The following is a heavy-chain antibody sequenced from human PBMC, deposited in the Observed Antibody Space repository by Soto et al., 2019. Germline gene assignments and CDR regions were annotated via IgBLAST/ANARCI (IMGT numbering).Heavy chain of an antibody. V-gene: IGHV3-30-3*01. J-gene: IGHJ6*02. CDR3: ARDIIVVVPAAIFTYYYYYGMDV. CDR1: GLTFSSYA. Sequence: PGGSLRLSCAASGLTFSSYAMHWVRQAPGKGLEWVAVISYDGSNKYYADSVKGRFTISRDNSKNTLYLQMNSLRAEDTAVYYCARDIIVVVPAAIFTYYYYYGMDVWGQGTTVTVSS. CDR2: ISYDGSNK. D-gene: IGHD2-2*01.